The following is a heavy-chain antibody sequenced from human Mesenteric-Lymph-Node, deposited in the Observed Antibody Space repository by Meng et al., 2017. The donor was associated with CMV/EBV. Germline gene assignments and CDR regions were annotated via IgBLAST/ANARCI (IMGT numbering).Heavy chain of an antibody. J-gene: IGHJ4*02. V-gene: IGHV3-30*02. D-gene: IGHD1-20*01. Sequence: GESLKISCAASGFTFSSFAMHWVRQAPGKGLEWVAFMRNDGSNKYYADSVKGRFTISRDNSKNTLYLQMNSLRAEDTAVYYCAKGHNSNWNYFDYWGQGTLVTVSS. CDR1: GFTFSSFA. CDR3: AKGHNSNWNYFDY. CDR2: MRNDGSNK.